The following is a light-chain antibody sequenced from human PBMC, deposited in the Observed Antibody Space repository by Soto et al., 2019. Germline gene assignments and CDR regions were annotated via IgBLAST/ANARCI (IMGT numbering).Light chain of an antibody. J-gene: IGKJ1*01. CDR3: QQYNNWPSMA. CDR2: GAS. CDR1: QSVSSN. Sequence: EIVMTQSPATRSVSPGERATLSCRASQSVSSNLAWYQQKPGQAPRLLIYGASTRATGIPARFSGSGSGTEFTLTISSLQSEDLAVYYCQQYNNWPSMAFGQGTKVEIK. V-gene: IGKV3-15*01.